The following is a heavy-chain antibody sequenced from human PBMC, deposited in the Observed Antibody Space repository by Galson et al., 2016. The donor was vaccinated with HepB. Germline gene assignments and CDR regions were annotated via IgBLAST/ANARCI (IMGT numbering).Heavy chain of an antibody. J-gene: IGHJ4*02. CDR2: ICSDGSNK. Sequence: SLRLSCAASGFTFSSYGMHWVRQAPGKGLEWVTFICSDGSNKYYADSVKGRFTISRDNSKNTLYLQMNSLRAEDTAVYYCATDRRRTPFDYWGQGTLVAVSS. CDR1: GFTFSSYG. CDR3: ATDRRRTPFDY. V-gene: IGHV3-33*01.